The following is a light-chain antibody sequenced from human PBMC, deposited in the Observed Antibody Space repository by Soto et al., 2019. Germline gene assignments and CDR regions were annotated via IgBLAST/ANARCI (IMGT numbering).Light chain of an antibody. Sequence: AIQMTQSPSSLSASVGDRVTITCRARQGIRNDLGWYQQKPGKAPKLLMFGASSLQSGVPSRFSGSGSGTDFTLTISSLQPEDFATYYCQQDHNHPWTFGQGTKVEIK. J-gene: IGKJ1*01. CDR3: QQDHNHPWT. V-gene: IGKV1-6*01. CDR2: GAS. CDR1: QGIRND.